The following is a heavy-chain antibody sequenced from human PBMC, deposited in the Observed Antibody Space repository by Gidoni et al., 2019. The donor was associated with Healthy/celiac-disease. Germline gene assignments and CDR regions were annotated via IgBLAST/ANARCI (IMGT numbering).Heavy chain of an antibody. J-gene: IGHJ3*02. Sequence: EVQLLESGGGLVQPGGSLRLSCAASGFTFSSYAMSWVRQAPGKGLEWVSAISGSGGSTYYADSVKGRFTISRDNSKNTLYLQMNSLRAEDTAVYYCAKTFGWDDYGDYAGFFDIWGQGTMVTVSS. CDR3: AKTFGWDDYGDYAGFFDI. V-gene: IGHV3-23*01. CDR2: ISGSGGST. CDR1: GFTFSSYA. D-gene: IGHD4-17*01.